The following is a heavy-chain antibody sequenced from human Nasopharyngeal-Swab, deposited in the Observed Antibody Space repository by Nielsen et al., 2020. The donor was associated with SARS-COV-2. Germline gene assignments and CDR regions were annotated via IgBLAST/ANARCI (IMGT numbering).Heavy chain of an antibody. Sequence: GESLKISCAASGFTFSSYSMNWVRQAPGKGLEWVSSISSSSSYIYYADSVKGRFTISRDNAKNSLYLQMNSLRAEDTAVYYCARERARFLEWLLYGTFDYWGQGILVTVSS. J-gene: IGHJ4*02. CDR1: GFTFSSYS. V-gene: IGHV3-21*01. CDR3: ARERARFLEWLLYGTFDY. CDR2: ISSSSSYI. D-gene: IGHD3-3*01.